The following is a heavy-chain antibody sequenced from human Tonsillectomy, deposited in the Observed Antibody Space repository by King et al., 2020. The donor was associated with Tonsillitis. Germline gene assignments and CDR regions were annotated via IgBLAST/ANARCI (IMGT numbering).Heavy chain of an antibody. CDR2: IYYSGST. CDR3: AGGWYSSYYFAS. Sequence: HVQLQESGPGLVKPSETLSLTCTVSGGSISSYYWSWLRQPPGKGLEWNGYIYYSGSTNYNPSLKSRVTISVDTSKNPFSLKLSAVTAADTAVYYCAGGWYSSYYFASWGQGTLVTVSS. CDR1: GGSISSYY. J-gene: IGHJ4*02. V-gene: IGHV4-59*01. D-gene: IGHD6-19*01.